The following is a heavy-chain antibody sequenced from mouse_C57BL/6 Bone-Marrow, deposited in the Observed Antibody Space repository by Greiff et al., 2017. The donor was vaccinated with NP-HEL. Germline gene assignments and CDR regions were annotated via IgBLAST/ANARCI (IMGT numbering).Heavy chain of an antibody. V-gene: IGHV1-72*01. CDR2: IDPNSGGT. CDR1: GYTFTSYW. D-gene: IGHD2-3*01. J-gene: IGHJ1*03. CDR3: ERWWLLLWYFDV. Sequence: QVQLQQPGAELVKPGASVKLSCKASGYTFTSYWMHWVKQRPGRGLEWIGRIDPNSGGTKYNEKFKSKATLTVDKPSSTAYMQLSRLTSEDSAVYDCERWWLLLWYFDVWGTGTTVTVSS.